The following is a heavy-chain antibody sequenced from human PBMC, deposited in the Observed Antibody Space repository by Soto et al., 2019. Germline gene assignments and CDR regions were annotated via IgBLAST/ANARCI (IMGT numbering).Heavy chain of an antibody. J-gene: IGHJ5*02. CDR1: GYTFTSNS. V-gene: IGHV1-18*04. CDR2: ISAYNGET. CDR3: ARVWGSYRAPSGGAGFDP. D-gene: IGHD3-16*02. Sequence: QVQLVQSGAELKKPGASVKVSCATSGYTFTSNSITWVRQAPGQGLEWMGWISAYNGETSYAEKFQGRLTMTTDTSTSTAYMELRSLRSYDTAVYYCARVWGSYRAPSGGAGFDPWGQGTLVTVSS.